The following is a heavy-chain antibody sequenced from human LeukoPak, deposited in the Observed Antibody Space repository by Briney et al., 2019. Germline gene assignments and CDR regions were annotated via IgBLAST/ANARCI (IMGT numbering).Heavy chain of an antibody. CDR3: ARDKFEASGYYYY. D-gene: IGHD3-22*01. J-gene: IGHJ4*02. V-gene: IGHV3-48*03. CDR1: QFTFSSYE. Sequence: GGSLRLSCAASQFTFSSYEMNWVRQAPGKGLELVSYISNSGSTTYYADSVKGRFTISRNNAKNSLYLQMNSLRAEDTAVYYCARDKFEASGYYYYWGQGTLVTVSS. CDR2: ISNSGSTT.